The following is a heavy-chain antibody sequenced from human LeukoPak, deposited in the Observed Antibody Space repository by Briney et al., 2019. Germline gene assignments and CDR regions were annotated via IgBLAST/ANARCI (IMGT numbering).Heavy chain of an antibody. D-gene: IGHD7-27*01. CDR1: GFTFSSYG. V-gene: IGHV3-33*01. J-gene: IGHJ6*02. CDR2: IWYDGSNK. Sequence: GGSLRFSCAASGFTFSSYGMHWVRQAPGKGLEWVAVIWYDGSNKYYADSVKGRFTISRDNSKNTLYLQMNSLRAEDTAVYYCARDRGLGNADYYGMDVWGQGTTVTVSS. CDR3: ARDRGLGNADYYGMDV.